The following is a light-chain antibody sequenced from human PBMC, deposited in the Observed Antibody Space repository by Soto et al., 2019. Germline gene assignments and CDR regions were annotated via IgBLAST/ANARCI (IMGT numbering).Light chain of an antibody. CDR1: QSVGNN. V-gene: IGKV3-15*01. CDR2: AAS. CDR3: QQYSHWPLT. Sequence: EIVMTQSPGTLSVSPGGRATLSCRASQSVGNNLAWYQQKPGQAPRLLIYAASSRATGISARFTGSGSGTESTLTVDSLQSEDFAVYFCQQYSHWPLTFGGGTKVDIK. J-gene: IGKJ4*01.